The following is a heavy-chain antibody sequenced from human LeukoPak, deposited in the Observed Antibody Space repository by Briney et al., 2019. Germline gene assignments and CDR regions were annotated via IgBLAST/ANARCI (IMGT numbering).Heavy chain of an antibody. CDR1: GFTFSSYA. Sequence: GGSLILSCAASGFTFSSYAMSWVRQAPGKGLEWVSAISGSGGSTYYADSVKGRFTISRDNSKNTLYLQMNSLRAEDTAVYYCAKRETGYSYGKAYWYFDLWGRGTLVTVSS. CDR3: AKRETGYSYGKAYWYFDL. V-gene: IGHV3-23*01. J-gene: IGHJ2*01. CDR2: ISGSGGST. D-gene: IGHD5-18*01.